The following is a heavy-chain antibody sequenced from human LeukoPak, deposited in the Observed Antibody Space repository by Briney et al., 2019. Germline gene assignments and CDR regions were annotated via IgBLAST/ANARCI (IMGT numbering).Heavy chain of an antibody. Sequence: SETLSLTCTVSGGSISSYYWSWIRQPPGMGLEWIGYIYYSGSTNYNPSLKSRVTISVDTSKNQFSLKLSSVTAADTAVYYRARDSKYCSSTSCYSPGMDVWGKGTTVTVSS. CDR3: ARDSKYCSSTSCYSPGMDV. CDR2: IYYSGST. CDR1: GGSISSYY. D-gene: IGHD2-2*01. J-gene: IGHJ6*04. V-gene: IGHV4-59*01.